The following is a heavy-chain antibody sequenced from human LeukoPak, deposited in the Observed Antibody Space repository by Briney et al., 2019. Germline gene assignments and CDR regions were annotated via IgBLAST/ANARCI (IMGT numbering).Heavy chain of an antibody. Sequence: GGALRLSCAASGFIFGDHAMSWVRQAPGKGLEWVGFIRSKVYRGTTEYAASVKARFTISRDDSIGITYLQMNSLKTEDTAVYYCTRGPIQLWHHKGMDVWGQGTTVTVSS. CDR2: IRSKVYRGTT. J-gene: IGHJ6*02. CDR1: GFIFGDHA. D-gene: IGHD1-1*01. CDR3: TRGPIQLWHHKGMDV. V-gene: IGHV3-49*04.